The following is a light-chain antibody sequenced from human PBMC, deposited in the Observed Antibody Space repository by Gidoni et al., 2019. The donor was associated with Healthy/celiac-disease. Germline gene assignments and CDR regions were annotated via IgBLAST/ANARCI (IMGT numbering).Light chain of an antibody. J-gene: IGKJ1*01. Sequence: DIQMTQSTSSLSASVGDRVTITCRASQIISSYLNWYQQKPGKAPKLLIYAASSLQSGVPSRFSGSGSGTYVTLTISSLQPEDFATYYCQQSYSTPKTFGQGTKVEIK. CDR2: AAS. CDR1: QIISSY. CDR3: QQSYSTPKT. V-gene: IGKV1-39*01.